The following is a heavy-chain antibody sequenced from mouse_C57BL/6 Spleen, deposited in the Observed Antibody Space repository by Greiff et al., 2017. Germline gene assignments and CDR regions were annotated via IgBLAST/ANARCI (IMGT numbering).Heavy chain of an antibody. CDR1: GYTFTDYE. J-gene: IGHJ4*01. CDR2: IDPETDGT. V-gene: IGHV1-15*01. Sequence: VQLQQSGAELVRPGASVTLSCKASGYTFTDYEMHWVKQTPGHGLEWIGAIDPETDGTAYNQKFKGKAILTADKSSSTAYMELRSLTSEDSAVYYCTSYYYGSSYYAMDYWGQGTSVTVSS. CDR3: TSYYYGSSYYAMDY. D-gene: IGHD1-1*01.